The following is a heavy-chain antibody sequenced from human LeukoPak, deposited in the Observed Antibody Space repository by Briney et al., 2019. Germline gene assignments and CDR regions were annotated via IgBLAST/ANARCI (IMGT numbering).Heavy chain of an antibody. D-gene: IGHD2-15*01. V-gene: IGHV3-23*01. CDR2: IFGSGGSP. CDR3: GKTTVGYSSGRYPGWPVDY. J-gene: IGHJ4*02. CDR1: GFTFKSYG. Sequence: GGSLRLSCAASGFTFKSYGMHWVRQAPGKGLEWISGIFGSGGSPHYADSVKGRFTISRDNSQEIVYLQLDSLRVEDTALYYCGKTTVGYSSGRYPGWPVDYWGQGALVTVSS.